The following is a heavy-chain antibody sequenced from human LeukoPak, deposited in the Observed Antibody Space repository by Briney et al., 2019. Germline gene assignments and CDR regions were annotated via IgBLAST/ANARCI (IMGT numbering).Heavy chain of an antibody. Sequence: GASVKVSCKASGYTFTGYYMHWVRQAPGQGLEWMGWINPNSGGTNYAQKFQGRVTMTRDTSISTAYMELSRLRSDDTAVYYRARASGCSSTSCYMGGRYYYYYYMDVWGKGTTVTVSS. J-gene: IGHJ6*03. CDR1: GYTFTGYY. CDR2: INPNSGGT. V-gene: IGHV1-2*02. CDR3: ARASGCSSTSCYMGGRYYYYYYMDV. D-gene: IGHD2-2*02.